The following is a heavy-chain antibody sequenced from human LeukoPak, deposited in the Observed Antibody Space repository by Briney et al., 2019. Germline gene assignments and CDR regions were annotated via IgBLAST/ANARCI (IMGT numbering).Heavy chain of an antibody. J-gene: IGHJ4*02. Sequence: SETLSLTCTVSGSSISSGGYYWSWIRQPPGKGLEWIGYIYHSGSTYYNPSLKSRVTISVDRSKNQFSLKLSSVTAADTAVYYCARGCSSTSCYTAFDYWGQGTLVTVSS. CDR1: GSSISSGGYY. CDR2: IYHSGST. CDR3: ARGCSSTSCYTAFDY. V-gene: IGHV4-30-2*01. D-gene: IGHD2-2*02.